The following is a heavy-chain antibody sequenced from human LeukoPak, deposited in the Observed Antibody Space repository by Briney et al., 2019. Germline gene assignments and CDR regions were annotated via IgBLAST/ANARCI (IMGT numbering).Heavy chain of an antibody. D-gene: IGHD4-23*01. J-gene: IGHJ4*02. Sequence: GGSLRLSCAASGFTFSSYAMSWVRQAPGKGLEWVSGISGSGGNTDYADSVRGRFTISRDNSKNTLNLQMNSLRAEDTAVYYCAKDYYGGLYYFDYWGQGNLVTVSS. CDR3: AKDYYGGLYYFDY. V-gene: IGHV3-23*01. CDR2: ISGSGGNT. CDR1: GFTFSSYA.